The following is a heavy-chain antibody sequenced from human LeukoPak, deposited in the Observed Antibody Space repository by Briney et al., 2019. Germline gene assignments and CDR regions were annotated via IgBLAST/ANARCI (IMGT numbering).Heavy chain of an antibody. J-gene: IGHJ5*02. V-gene: IGHV3-74*01. CDR1: GFILSSYW. CDR2: ITSDGSST. Sequence: GGSLRLTCAASGFILSSYWMHWVRQAPGKGLVWVSRITSDGSSTIYADSVKGRFTSSRDNAKNTLYLQMNSLRVEDTAVYYCARDIKWALGNPGGQGTLVIVSS. D-gene: IGHD2-8*01. CDR3: ARDIKWALGNP.